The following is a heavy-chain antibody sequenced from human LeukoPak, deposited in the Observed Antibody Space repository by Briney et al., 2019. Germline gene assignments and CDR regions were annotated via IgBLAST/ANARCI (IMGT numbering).Heavy chain of an antibody. CDR1: GYTFTSYG. J-gene: IGHJ4*02. V-gene: IGHV1-69*05. CDR3: ASMRLVVVPAAMYFDY. D-gene: IGHD2-2*01. Sequence: SVKVSCKASGYTFTSYGISWVRQAPGQGLEWMGGIIPIFGTANYAQKFQSRVTITTDESTSTAYMELSSLRSGDTAVYYCASMRLVVVPAAMYFDYWGQGTLVTVSS. CDR2: IIPIFGTA.